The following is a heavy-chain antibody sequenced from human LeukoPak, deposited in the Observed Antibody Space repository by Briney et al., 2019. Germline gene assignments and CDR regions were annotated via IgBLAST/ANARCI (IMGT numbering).Heavy chain of an antibody. V-gene: IGHV4-59*01. CDR3: ARTPSTWIHDY. CDR1: GGSISSYY. J-gene: IGHJ4*02. Sequence: SETLSLTCSVSGGSISSYYWSWIRQPPGKGLEWIGYIYYSGSTNYNPSLKSRVTISVDTSKNQFSLKLSSVTAADTAVYYCARTPSTWIHDYWGQGTLVTVSS. D-gene: IGHD5-18*01. CDR2: IYYSGST.